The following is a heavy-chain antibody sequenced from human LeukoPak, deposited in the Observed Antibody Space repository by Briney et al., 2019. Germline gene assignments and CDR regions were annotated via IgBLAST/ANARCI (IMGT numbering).Heavy chain of an antibody. Sequence: ASVKVSCKASGYTFTSYDINWVRQATGQGLEWMGWMNPNSGNTGYAQKFQGRVTMTRNTSISTAYMELSSLRSEDTAVYYCARGQAGAINEWFDPWGQGTLVTVSS. CDR2: MNPNSGNT. V-gene: IGHV1-8*01. CDR3: ARGQAGAINEWFDP. CDR1: GYTFTSYD. D-gene: IGHD1-26*01. J-gene: IGHJ5*02.